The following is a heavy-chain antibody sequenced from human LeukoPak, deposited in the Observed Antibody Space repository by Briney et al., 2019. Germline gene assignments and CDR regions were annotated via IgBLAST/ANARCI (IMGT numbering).Heavy chain of an antibody. Sequence: SETLSLTCTVSGGFISSYYWSWIRQPPGKGLEWIGYIYYSGSTNYNPSLKSRVTISVDTSKNQFSLKLSSVTAADTAVYYCARALRARITGTTASVYGMDVWGQGTTVTVSS. CDR2: IYYSGST. CDR1: GGFISSYY. CDR3: ARALRARITGTTASVYGMDV. V-gene: IGHV4-59*01. J-gene: IGHJ6*02. D-gene: IGHD1-20*01.